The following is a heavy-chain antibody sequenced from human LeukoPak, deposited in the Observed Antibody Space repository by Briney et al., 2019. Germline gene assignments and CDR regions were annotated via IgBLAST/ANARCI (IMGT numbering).Heavy chain of an antibody. CDR3: ARAGWTIDGWFDP. D-gene: IGHD3/OR15-3a*01. V-gene: IGHV4-59*08. Sequence: KSSETLSLTCTVSGGSISSYYWNWIRQPPGKGLEWVGYINYGGNTKYNPSLESRVTISVDTSKNQFSLRLTSVTAADTAVYYCARAGWTIDGWFDPWGQGTLVTVSS. J-gene: IGHJ5*02. CDR2: INYGGNT. CDR1: GGSISSYY.